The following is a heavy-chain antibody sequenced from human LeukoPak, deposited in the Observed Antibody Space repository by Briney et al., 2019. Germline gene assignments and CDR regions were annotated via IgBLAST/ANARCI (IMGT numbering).Heavy chain of an antibody. V-gene: IGHV3-21*01. Sequence: AGGSLRLSCAASGFTFSSYSMNWVRQAPGKGLEWVSSISSSSSYIYYADSVKGRFTISRDNAKNSLYLQMNSLRAEDTAVYYCARVPWDYEVTSPEGGFDYWGQGTLVTVSS. D-gene: IGHD4-17*01. CDR3: ARVPWDYEVTSPEGGFDY. CDR2: ISSSSSYI. J-gene: IGHJ4*02. CDR1: GFTFSSYS.